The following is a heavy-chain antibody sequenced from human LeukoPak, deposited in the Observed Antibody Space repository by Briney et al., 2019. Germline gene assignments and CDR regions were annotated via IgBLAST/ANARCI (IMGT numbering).Heavy chain of an antibody. Sequence: GRSLRLSCAASGFTFSSYAMHWVRQAPGKGLEWVAVISYDGSNKYYADSVKGRFTISRDNSKNTLYLQMNSLRAEDRAVYYCAKGAGPYCGTTSCYNDYWGQGTLVTVSS. CDR2: ISYDGSNK. CDR3: AKGAGPYCGTTSCYNDY. V-gene: IGHV3-30-3*01. D-gene: IGHD2-2*01. J-gene: IGHJ4*02. CDR1: GFTFSSYA.